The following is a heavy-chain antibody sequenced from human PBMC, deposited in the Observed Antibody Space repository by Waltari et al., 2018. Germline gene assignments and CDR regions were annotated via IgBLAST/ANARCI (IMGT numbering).Heavy chain of an antibody. D-gene: IGHD1-26*01. V-gene: IGHV1-18*01. J-gene: IGHJ4*01. Sequence: QVQLVQSVGEVKKPAASARVSWKAPAYTFATCGITWVRQAPGQGLQWVGWISAHNGDTNYAQNFQGRLTLTTDTSTSTAYMELSSLRSDDSAVYYCATAVGGNMEFDNWGHGTLVTVSS. CDR2: ISAHNGDT. CDR3: ATAVGGNMEFDN. CDR1: AYTFATCG.